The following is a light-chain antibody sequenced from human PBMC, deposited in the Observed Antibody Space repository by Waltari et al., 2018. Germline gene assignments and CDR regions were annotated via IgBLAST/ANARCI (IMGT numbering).Light chain of an antibody. V-gene: IGLV2-23*02. J-gene: IGLJ3*02. CDR3: CSYAGGSWV. CDR1: SSHVGCYSL. CDR2: EVT. Sequence: QSALTQPASVSGSPGQSITISCTGTSSHVGCYSLVSWYQQPPGKAPQLIIYEVTKRPSGVSNRFSGSKSGNTASLTISGLQAEDEADYYCCSYAGGSWVFGGGTKLTVL.